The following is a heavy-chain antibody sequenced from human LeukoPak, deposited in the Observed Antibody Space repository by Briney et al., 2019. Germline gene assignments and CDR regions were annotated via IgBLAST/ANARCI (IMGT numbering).Heavy chain of an antibody. CDR3: AREGVDYYDGGNWFDP. V-gene: IGHV4-39*07. D-gene: IGHD3-22*01. Sequence: SETLSLTCTVSGGSISSSSYYWGWIRQPPGKGLEGIGSIYYSGSTYYNPSLKSRVTISVDTYKNQFSLKLSSVTAADTAVYYCAREGVDYYDGGNWFDPWGQGTLVTVSS. CDR2: IYYSGST. CDR1: GGSISSSSYY. J-gene: IGHJ5*02.